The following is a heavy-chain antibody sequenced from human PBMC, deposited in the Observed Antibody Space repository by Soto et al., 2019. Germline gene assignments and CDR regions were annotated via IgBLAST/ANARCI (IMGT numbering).Heavy chain of an antibody. J-gene: IGHJ4*02. Sequence: QVRLVQSGAEVKSPGTSVKVSCQTSGYTFADYSIHWVRQAPGQGLEYMGNIDPSTGTSASAQALQGRISLTTDASTSPVYMELNNLRPADTAVYYCARLSRITFIVNWGQGTLVTVSS. CDR1: GYTFADYS. CDR2: IDPSTGTS. CDR3: ARLSRITFIVN. V-gene: IGHV1-46*03. D-gene: IGHD3-10*01.